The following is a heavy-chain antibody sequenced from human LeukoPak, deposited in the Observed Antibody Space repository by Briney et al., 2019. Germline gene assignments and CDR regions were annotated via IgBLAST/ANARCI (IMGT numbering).Heavy chain of an antibody. V-gene: IGHV1-8*03. J-gene: IGHJ4*02. CDR2: MYPNSGNT. Sequence: ASVKVSCKASGYTFTSYDINWVRQATGQGLEWMGWMYPNSGNTGYAQKFQGRVTITRNTSISTAYMELSSLRSEDTAVYYCARGPGYIVVVPTFDYWGQGTLVTVSS. CDR1: GYTFTSYD. D-gene: IGHD2-2*01. CDR3: ARGPGYIVVVPTFDY.